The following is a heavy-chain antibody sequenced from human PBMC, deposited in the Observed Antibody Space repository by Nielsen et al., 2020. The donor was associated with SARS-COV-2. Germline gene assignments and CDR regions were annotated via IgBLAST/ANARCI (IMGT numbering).Heavy chain of an antibody. Sequence: SETLSLICTVSGGSISSSSYYWGWIRQPPGKGLEWIGNIYYSGTTYYNPSLKSRAAISIDTSKSQFSLEVSFVTAADSAVYYCTRDTGYTSGWSDFWGQGTLVTVSS. CDR2: IYYSGTT. V-gene: IGHV4-39*07. CDR3: TRDTGYTSGWSDF. J-gene: IGHJ5*01. CDR1: GGSISSSSYY. D-gene: IGHD2-15*01.